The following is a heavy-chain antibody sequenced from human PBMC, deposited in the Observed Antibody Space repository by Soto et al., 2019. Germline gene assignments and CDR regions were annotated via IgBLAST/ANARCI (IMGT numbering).Heavy chain of an antibody. J-gene: IGHJ6*01. D-gene: IGHD2-2*01. V-gene: IGHV1-69*12. CDR1: GGTFSSYV. CDR3: ARLPRVVLRTLEGGLSG. CDR2: IMPIFGTT. Sequence: QVQFVQSGAEVKRPGSSVRVSCKASGGTFSSYVISWVRQAPGQGLEWMGGIMPIFGTTTYAQRFQVRLTFNAEESTRTAYMELSSLRSEDTAVYYCARLPRVVLRTLEGGLSGCGQGTKVTVFS.